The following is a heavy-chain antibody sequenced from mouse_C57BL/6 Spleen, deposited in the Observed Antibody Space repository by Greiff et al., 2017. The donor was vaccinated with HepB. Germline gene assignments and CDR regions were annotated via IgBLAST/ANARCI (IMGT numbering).Heavy chain of an antibody. Sequence: VQLQQSGPELVKPGASVKISCKASGYSFTDYNMNWVKQSNGKGLEWIGVINPNYGTTRYNQKFKGKATLTVDQSSSTAYMQLNSLTSEDSAVYYCARGVYYYGSSYEGYFDYSGQGTTLTVSS. CDR3: ARGVYYYGSSYEGYFDY. J-gene: IGHJ2*01. D-gene: IGHD1-1*01. CDR1: GYSFTDYN. V-gene: IGHV1-39*01. CDR2: INPNYGTT.